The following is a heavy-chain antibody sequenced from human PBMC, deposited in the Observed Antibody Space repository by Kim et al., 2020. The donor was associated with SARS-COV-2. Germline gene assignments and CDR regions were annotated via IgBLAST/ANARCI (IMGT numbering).Heavy chain of an antibody. J-gene: IGHJ4*02. CDR2: INSDGSST. Sequence: GGSLRLSCAASGFTYSSYWMHWVRQVLGKGLVWVSRINSDGSSTSYADSVKGRFTISRDNAKNTLYLQMNSLRAEDTAVYYCARDPYYYDSSGYHQPLDYWGQGTLVTVSS. CDR1: GFTYSSYW. D-gene: IGHD3-22*01. CDR3: ARDPYYYDSSGYHQPLDY. V-gene: IGHV3-74*01.